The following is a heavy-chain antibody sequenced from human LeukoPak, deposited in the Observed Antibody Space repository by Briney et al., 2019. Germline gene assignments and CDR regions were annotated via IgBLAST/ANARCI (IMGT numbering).Heavy chain of an antibody. CDR2: IYTSGST. V-gene: IGHV4-61*02. Sequence: TSETLSLTCTVSGGSISSGSYYWSWIRQPAGKGLEWIGRIYTSGSTNYNPSLKSRVTISVDTSKNQFSLKLSSVTAADTAVYYCARRRGFDIWGQGTMVTVSS. CDR1: GGSISSGSYY. CDR3: ARRRGFDI. J-gene: IGHJ3*02.